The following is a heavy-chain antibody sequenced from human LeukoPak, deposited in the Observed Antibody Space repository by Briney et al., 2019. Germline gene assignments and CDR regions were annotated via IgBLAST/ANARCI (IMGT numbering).Heavy chain of an antibody. Sequence: SETLSFTCTVSGGSISSYYWSWIRQPPGEGLEWIGYIYYSGSTNYNPSLKSRVTISVDTSKNRFSLKLSSVTAADTAVYYCARDHGSRIDYWGQGTLVTVSS. D-gene: IGHD6-25*01. CDR1: GGSISSYY. J-gene: IGHJ4*02. CDR3: ARDHGSRIDY. V-gene: IGHV4-59*01. CDR2: IYYSGST.